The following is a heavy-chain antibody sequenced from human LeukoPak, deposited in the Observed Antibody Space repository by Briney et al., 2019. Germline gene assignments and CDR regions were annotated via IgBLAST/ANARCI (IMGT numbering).Heavy chain of an antibody. J-gene: IGHJ4*02. D-gene: IGHD6-6*01. CDR1: GGSFSGYY. Sequence: SETLSLTCAVYGGSFSGYYWSWIRQPPGKGLEWIGEINHSGSTNYNPSLKSRVTISVDTSKNQFSLKLSSVTAADTAVYYCVRDRWWGEHARIAARPSGSDYWGQGTLVTVSS. V-gene: IGHV4-34*01. CDR3: VRDRWWGEHARIAARPSGSDY. CDR2: INHSGST.